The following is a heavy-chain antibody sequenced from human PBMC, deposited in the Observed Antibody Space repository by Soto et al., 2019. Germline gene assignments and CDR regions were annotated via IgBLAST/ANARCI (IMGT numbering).Heavy chain of an antibody. J-gene: IGHJ4*02. CDR1: GYTFTSDW. CDR3: ARHGAYFDY. D-gene: IGHD3-16*01. V-gene: IGHV5-51*01. CDR2: IYPGDSDN. Sequence: GESLKISCKASGYTFTSDWIGWVRQMPGKGLEWMAIIYPGDSDNRYSPSFQGQVTISADKSTSTAYLQWSSLKASDTAMYFCARHGAYFDYWGQGTLVTVSS.